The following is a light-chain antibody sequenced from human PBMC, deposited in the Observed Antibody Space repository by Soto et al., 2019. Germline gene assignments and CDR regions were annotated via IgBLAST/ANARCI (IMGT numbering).Light chain of an antibody. J-gene: IGKJ1*01. CDR3: QHYYSTPRT. V-gene: IGKV4-1*01. Sequence: DIVMTQSPDSLAVSLGERATINCKSSQSLLYSSDNKNSLAWYQQKPGQPPKLLIYWASTRASGVPDRFSGSGSGTDFSLPISSLQSEYVAVYFCQHYYSTPRTFGQGTKVEVK. CDR2: WAS. CDR1: QSLLYSSDNKNS.